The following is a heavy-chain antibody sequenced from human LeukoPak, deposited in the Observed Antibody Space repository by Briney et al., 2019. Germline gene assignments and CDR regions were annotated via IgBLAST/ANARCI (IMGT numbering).Heavy chain of an antibody. V-gene: IGHV3-23*01. D-gene: IGHD1-26*01. CDR1: GFTFSSHA. CDR2: ISGSGGST. CDR3: AKDRVKVGATNFDY. Sequence: GGSLRLSCAGSGFTFSSHAMSWVRQAPGKGPEWVSAISGSGGSTYYADSVKGRFTISRDNSKNTLYLQMNSLRAEDTAVYYCAKDRVKVGATNFDYWGQGTLVTVSS. J-gene: IGHJ4*02.